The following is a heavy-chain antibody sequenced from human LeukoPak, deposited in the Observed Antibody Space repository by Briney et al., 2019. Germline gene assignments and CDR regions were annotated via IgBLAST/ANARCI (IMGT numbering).Heavy chain of an antibody. J-gene: IGHJ4*02. V-gene: IGHV4-34*01. CDR1: GGSFSGYY. CDR2: INHSGST. Sequence: PSETLSLTCAVYGGSFSGYYWSWIRQPPGKGLEWVGEINHSGSTNYNPSLKSRVKISVDTSKNQFSLKLSSVTAADTAVYYCASRPGSGYQDYWGQGTLVTVSS. CDR3: ASRPGSGYQDY. D-gene: IGHD3-22*01.